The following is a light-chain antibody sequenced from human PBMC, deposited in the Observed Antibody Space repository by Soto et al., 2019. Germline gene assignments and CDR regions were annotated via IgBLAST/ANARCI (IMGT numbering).Light chain of an antibody. V-gene: IGKV1-39*01. Sequence: DIQMTQSPSSLSASVGDRVTITCRASQSIGNFLNWYQQKPGTAPKLLIYAASSMKSGVPSRFSGSGSGTDFTLTISSLQPEDFATYYCQQTHNVPFTFGPGTKVDFK. J-gene: IGKJ3*01. CDR3: QQTHNVPFT. CDR1: QSIGNF. CDR2: AAS.